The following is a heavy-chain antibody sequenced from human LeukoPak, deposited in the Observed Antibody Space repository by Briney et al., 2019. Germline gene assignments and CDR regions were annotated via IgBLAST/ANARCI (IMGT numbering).Heavy chain of an antibody. D-gene: IGHD6-13*01. CDR1: GFTFSSYE. J-gene: IGHJ6*03. CDR3: ARGLQQQLDYYYYYMDV. CDR2: ISSSGSTI. Sequence: GRSLRLSCAASGFTFSSYEMNWVRQAPGKGLEWVSYISSSGSTIYYADSVKGRFTISRDNAKNSLYLQMNSLRAEDTAVYYCARGLQQQLDYYYYYMDVWGKGTTVTVSS. V-gene: IGHV3-48*03.